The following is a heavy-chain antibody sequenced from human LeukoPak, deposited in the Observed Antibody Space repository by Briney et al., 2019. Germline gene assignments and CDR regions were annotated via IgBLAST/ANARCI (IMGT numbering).Heavy chain of an antibody. CDR2: IYYSGST. V-gene: IGHV4-39*01. J-gene: IGHJ5*02. CDR1: GGSISSSSYY. Sequence: SETLSLTCTVSGGSISSSSYYWGWIRQPPGKGLEWIGSIYYSGSTYYNPSLKSRVTISVDTSKNQFSLKLSSVTAADTAVYYCAGREGYCGGDCSYNWFDPWGQGTLVTVSS. CDR3: AGREGYCGGDCSYNWFDP. D-gene: IGHD2-21*02.